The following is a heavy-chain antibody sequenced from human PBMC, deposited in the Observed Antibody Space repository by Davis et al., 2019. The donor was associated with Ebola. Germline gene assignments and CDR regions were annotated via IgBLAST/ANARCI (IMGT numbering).Heavy chain of an antibody. J-gene: IGHJ4*02. CDR3: ARHEYTSASSPFDY. V-gene: IGHV4-34*01. Sequence: SETLSLTCAVDGGSFSAYYWGWIRQPPGKGLAWIGRIYYSGSTYYNPSLKSRVTISVDTSKNQFSLKLSSVTAADTAVYYCARHEYTSASSPFDYWGQGTLVTVSS. CDR2: IYYSGST. CDR1: GGSFSAYY. D-gene: IGHD2-2*01.